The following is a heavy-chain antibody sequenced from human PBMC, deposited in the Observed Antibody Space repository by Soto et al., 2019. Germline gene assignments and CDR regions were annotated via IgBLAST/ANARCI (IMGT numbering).Heavy chain of an antibody. J-gene: IGHJ1*01. Sequence: QVQLQESGPGLVKPSETLSLTCTVSGGSISSYYWSWIRQPPGKGLEWIGYIYYSGSTNYNPSLKSRVTISVDTSKNQFSLKLSSVTAADTAVYYCARLGGSYYTAFWGQGTLVTVSS. CDR2: IYYSGST. CDR1: GGSISSYY. CDR3: ARLGGSYYTAF. V-gene: IGHV4-59*08. D-gene: IGHD1-26*01.